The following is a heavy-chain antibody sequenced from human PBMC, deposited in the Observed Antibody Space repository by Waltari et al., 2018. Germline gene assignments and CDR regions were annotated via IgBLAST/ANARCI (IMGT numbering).Heavy chain of an antibody. Sequence: QLQLQESGPGLVKPSETLSLTCTVSGGSISSSSYYWGWIRQPPGKGLEWIGSIYYSGSTYYNPSLKSRVTISVDTSKNQFSLKLSSVTAADTAVYYCAREFRAQTGFDPWGQGTLVTVSS. CDR2: IYYSGST. J-gene: IGHJ5*02. CDR3: AREFRAQTGFDP. CDR1: GGSISSSSYY. V-gene: IGHV4-39*07. D-gene: IGHD1-1*01.